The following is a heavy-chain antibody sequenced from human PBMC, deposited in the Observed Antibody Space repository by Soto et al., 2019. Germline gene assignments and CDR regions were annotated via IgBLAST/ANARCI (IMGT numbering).Heavy chain of an antibody. CDR3: ARDILYCSSTSCYDFDYYYYYGMDV. D-gene: IGHD2-2*01. Sequence: PGGSLRLSCAASGFTFSSYGMHWVRQAPGKGLEWVAVIWYDGSNKYYADSVKGRFTISRDNSKNTLYLQMNSLRAEDTAVYYCARDILYCSSTSCYDFDYYYYYGMDVWGQGTTVTLSS. V-gene: IGHV3-33*01. CDR1: GFTFSSYG. CDR2: IWYDGSNK. J-gene: IGHJ6*02.